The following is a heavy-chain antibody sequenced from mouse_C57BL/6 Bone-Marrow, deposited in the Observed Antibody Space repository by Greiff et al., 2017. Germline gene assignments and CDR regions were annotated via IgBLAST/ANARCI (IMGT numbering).Heavy chain of an antibody. CDR2: ISSGSSSI. D-gene: IGHD2-1*01. V-gene: IGHV5-17*01. CDR3: ASLYYGNYYYAMDY. J-gene: IGHJ4*01. CDR1: GFTFSAYG. Sequence: EVQLVESGGGLVKPGGSLKLSCAASGFTFSAYGMHWVRQAPEKGLEWVAYISSGSSSIYYADTVKGRFTISRDNAKNTLFLQMTSLRSEDTAKYYCASLYYGNYYYAMDYWGQGTSVTVSS.